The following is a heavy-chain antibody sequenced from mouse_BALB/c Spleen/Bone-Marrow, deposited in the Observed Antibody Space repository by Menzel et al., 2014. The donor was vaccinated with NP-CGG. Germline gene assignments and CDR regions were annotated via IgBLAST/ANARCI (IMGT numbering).Heavy chain of an antibody. CDR1: GFDLSRYW. V-gene: IGHV4-1*02. Sequence: EVKLVESGGGLVQPGGSLKLSCAASGFDLSRYWMSWVRQAPGKGLEWIGEINPDSRTKNYSPSLKDKFIISRDNAKNTLYLRLNKVRSEDTALYYCARPDYYGYLNYWGQGTTLTVSS. J-gene: IGHJ2*01. D-gene: IGHD1-1*01. CDR2: INPDSRTK. CDR3: ARPDYYGYLNY.